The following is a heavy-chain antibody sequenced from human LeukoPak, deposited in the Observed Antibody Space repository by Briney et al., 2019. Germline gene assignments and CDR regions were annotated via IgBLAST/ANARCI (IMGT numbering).Heavy chain of an antibody. Sequence: SETLSLTCTVSGGSISSGRYYWSWIRQPAGKGLEWVGRIETSGTTKYNPSLNSRATISVDTSKNQFSLKLNSVTAADTAVYYCARYHMLNRGVNRFDPWGQGILVTVSS. CDR3: ARYHMLNRGVNRFDP. CDR2: IETSGTT. D-gene: IGHD2-2*01. J-gene: IGHJ5*02. CDR1: GGSISSGRYY. V-gene: IGHV4-61*02.